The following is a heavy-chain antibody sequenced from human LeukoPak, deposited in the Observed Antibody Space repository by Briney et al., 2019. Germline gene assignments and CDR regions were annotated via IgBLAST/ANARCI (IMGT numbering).Heavy chain of an antibody. CDR1: GFAFSIYA. V-gene: IGHV3-23*01. Sequence: GGSLRLSCAASGFAFSIYAMSWVRQAPGKGLEWVSAIIGGGGNTYYADSVKGRFTISRDNSKNTLYLHMNSLGAEDTAVYYCAKEGISVAGPDYWGQGTLVTVSS. J-gene: IGHJ4*02. D-gene: IGHD6-19*01. CDR2: IIGGGGNT. CDR3: AKEGISVAGPDY.